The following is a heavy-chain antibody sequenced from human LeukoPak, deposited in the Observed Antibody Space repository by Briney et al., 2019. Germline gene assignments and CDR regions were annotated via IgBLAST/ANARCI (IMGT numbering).Heavy chain of an antibody. CDR3: ARGLSGSDGEFEFDY. CDR1: GGSISSYY. J-gene: IGHJ4*02. Sequence: SETLSLTCTVSGGSISSYYWSWIRQPPGKGLEWIGYIYYSGSTNYNPSLKSRVTISVDTSKNQFSLKLSSVTAADTAVYYCARGLSGSDGEFEFDYWGQGTLVTVSS. D-gene: IGHD1-26*01. V-gene: IGHV4-59*01. CDR2: IYYSGST.